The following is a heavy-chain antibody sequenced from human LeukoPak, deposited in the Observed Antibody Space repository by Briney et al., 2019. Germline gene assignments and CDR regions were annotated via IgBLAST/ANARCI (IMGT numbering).Heavy chain of an antibody. Sequence: HAGGSLRLSCAASGFTVSSYEMNWVRQAPGKGLEWVSAISGSGGSTYYADSVKGRFTISRYNSKNTLYLQMNSLRAEDTAVYYCAKGGAFDIWGQGTMVTVSS. D-gene: IGHD3-16*01. V-gene: IGHV3-23*01. J-gene: IGHJ3*02. CDR3: AKGGAFDI. CDR1: GFTVSSYE. CDR2: ISGSGGST.